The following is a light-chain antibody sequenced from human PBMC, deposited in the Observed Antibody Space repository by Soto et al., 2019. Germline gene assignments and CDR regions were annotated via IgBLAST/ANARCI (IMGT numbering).Light chain of an antibody. V-gene: IGLV4-69*01. J-gene: IGLJ2*01. CDR3: QTWGTGIVV. Sequence: QSVLTQSPSASASLGASVKFTRTLSSGHSTYAIAWHQQQPEKGPRYLMKVNSDGSHSKGDGIPDRFSGSSSGTERYLTISSLQSEDEADYYCQTWGTGIVVFGGGTQLTVL. CDR1: SGHSTYA. CDR2: VNSDGSH.